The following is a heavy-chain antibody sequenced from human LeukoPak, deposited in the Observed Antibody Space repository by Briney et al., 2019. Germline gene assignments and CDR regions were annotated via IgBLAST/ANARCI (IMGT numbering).Heavy chain of an antibody. CDR2: VLYDGSNK. D-gene: IGHD4-17*01. CDR1: GFTFSSYA. J-gene: IGHJ4*02. V-gene: IGHV3-30*02. Sequence: GGSLRLSCAASGFTFSSYAMHWVRQAPGKGLEWVAFVLYDGSNKYYADSVRGRFTTSRDNSKNTLYLQMNSLRAEDTAVYYCAKGTTVTTYSHFDSWGQGTLVTVSS. CDR3: AKGTTVTTYSHFDS.